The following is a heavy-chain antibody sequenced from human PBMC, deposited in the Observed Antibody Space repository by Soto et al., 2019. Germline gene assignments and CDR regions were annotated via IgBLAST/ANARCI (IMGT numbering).Heavy chain of an antibody. J-gene: IGHJ4*02. Sequence: VGSLRLSCGTSGFIFSSHWMTWVRQAPRKGLEWVAIIWNDGSNEYYADSVKGRFTISRDNSKNTVYLQVSKLRAEDTAVYFCARDQTDSGGYSDSWGQGTLVTVSS. V-gene: IGHV3-33*08. CDR2: IWNDGSNE. CDR1: GFIFSSHW. D-gene: IGHD3-22*01. CDR3: ARDQTDSGGYSDS.